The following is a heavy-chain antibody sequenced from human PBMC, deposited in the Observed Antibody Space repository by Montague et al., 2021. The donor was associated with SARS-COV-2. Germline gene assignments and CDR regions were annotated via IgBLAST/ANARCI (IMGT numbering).Heavy chain of an antibody. J-gene: IGHJ5*01. CDR2: IYWNDDK. Sequence: PALVKPTQTLTLMCTFYGFSLTTSGVGVGWIRQPPGKALEWLALIYWNDDKRYSPSLKSRLTITKDTSKNQVVLIMTNMDPVDTATYYCAHSPISLVRGIIPTWFDSWGQGTLVTVSS. V-gene: IGHV2-5*01. CDR3: AHSPISLVRGIIPTWFDS. D-gene: IGHD3-10*01. CDR1: GFSLTTSGVG.